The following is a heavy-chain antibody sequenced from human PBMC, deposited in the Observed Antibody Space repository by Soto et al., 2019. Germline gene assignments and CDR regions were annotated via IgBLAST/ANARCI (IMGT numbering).Heavy chain of an antibody. Sequence: QVQLVQSGDEVKKPGASVKVSCKASGYIFVNYGIAWVRQAPGQGLEWMGWISPYTGNTHSATKVQGRLTMTTNTSTSTAYMDLGSLTSDDMAVYYCVTVDNYVTPTPQDVWGQGTTVTVSS. CDR1: GYIFVNYG. J-gene: IGHJ6*02. CDR3: VTVDNYVTPTPQDV. D-gene: IGHD3-16*01. V-gene: IGHV1-18*03. CDR2: ISPYTGNT.